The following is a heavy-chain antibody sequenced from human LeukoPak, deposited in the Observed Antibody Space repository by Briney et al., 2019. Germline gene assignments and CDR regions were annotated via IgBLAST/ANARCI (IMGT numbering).Heavy chain of an antibody. CDR1: GFTFSNYA. J-gene: IGHJ4*02. V-gene: IGHV3-23*01. CDR3: AKHAGDYYFDY. D-gene: IGHD2-21*02. Sequence: GGSLRLSCAASGFTFSNYAMTWVRQAPGKGLEWVSSISGSGTYYADSVKGRFTISRDNSKNTRYLQMNSLRAEDTALYYCAKHAGDYYFDYWGQGTLVTVSS. CDR2: ISGSGT.